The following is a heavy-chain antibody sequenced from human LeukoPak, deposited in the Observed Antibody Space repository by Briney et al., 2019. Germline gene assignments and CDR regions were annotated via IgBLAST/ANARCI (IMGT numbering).Heavy chain of an antibody. Sequence: SVKVSCKASGGTFSSYAISWVRQAPGQGLEWMGGIIPIFGTANYAQKLQGRVTMTTDTSTSTAYMELRSLRSDDTAVYYCARDKQWPTSWFDPWGQGTLVTVSS. CDR2: IIPIFGTA. CDR1: GGTFSSYA. D-gene: IGHD6-19*01. CDR3: ARDKQWPTSWFDP. J-gene: IGHJ5*02. V-gene: IGHV1-69*05.